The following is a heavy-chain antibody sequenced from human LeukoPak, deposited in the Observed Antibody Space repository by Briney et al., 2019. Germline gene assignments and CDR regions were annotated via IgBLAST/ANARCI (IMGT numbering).Heavy chain of an antibody. CDR1: GGSISSYY. V-gene: IGHV4-4*07. CDR3: ARDLDYYDSSGYYHYFDY. D-gene: IGHD3-22*01. CDR2: IYTSGST. Sequence: SETLSLTCTVSGGSISSYYWSWIRQPAGKGLEWIGRIYTSGSTNYNPSLKSRVTMSVDTSKNQFSLKLSSVTAADTAVYYCARDLDYYDSSGYYHYFDYWGQGTLVTVSS. J-gene: IGHJ4*02.